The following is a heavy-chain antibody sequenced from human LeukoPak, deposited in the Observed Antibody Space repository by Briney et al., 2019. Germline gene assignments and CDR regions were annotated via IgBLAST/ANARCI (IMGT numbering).Heavy chain of an antibody. Sequence: SETLPLTCAVYGGSFSGYYWSWIRQPPGKGLEWIGEINHSGSTNYNPSLKSRVTISADTSKNQFSLKLSSVTAADTAVYYCARGVAVAGTDYFDYWGQGTLVTVSS. CDR3: ARGVAVAGTDYFDY. V-gene: IGHV4-34*01. J-gene: IGHJ4*02. CDR2: INHSGST. D-gene: IGHD6-19*01. CDR1: GGSFSGYY.